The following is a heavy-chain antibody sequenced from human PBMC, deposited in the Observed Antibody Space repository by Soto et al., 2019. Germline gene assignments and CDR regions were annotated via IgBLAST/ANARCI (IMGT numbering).Heavy chain of an antibody. CDR3: ARDFEGSYGYGPFEY. CDR2: IKQDGSET. D-gene: IGHD5-18*01. J-gene: IGHJ4*02. Sequence: EVQLLESGGDLVQPGGSLRLSCVASGFTFNKYWMTWVRQAPRKGLEWVANIKQDGSETYYVDSVKGRFTISRDNAKNSVYLQMNSLRADDTAVYYCARDFEGSYGYGPFEYWGQGTLVTVSS. V-gene: IGHV3-7*03. CDR1: GFTFNKYW.